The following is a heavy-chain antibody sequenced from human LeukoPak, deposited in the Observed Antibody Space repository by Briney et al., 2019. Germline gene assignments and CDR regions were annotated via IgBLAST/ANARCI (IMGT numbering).Heavy chain of an antibody. J-gene: IGHJ4*02. V-gene: IGHV4-39*02. D-gene: IGHD1-7*01. CDR3: AIDKNWNYGLDY. CDR2: VYYSGSA. Sequence: SEPLTLTCTVSGGSITNFRDFWGWVPQPPGKGLEWNSHVYYSGSAYYNPSLKSRATILVDMSKNQFSLKLTAVTATDTAVYYCAIDKNWNYGLDYWGQGTLVTVSS. CDR1: GGSITNFRDF.